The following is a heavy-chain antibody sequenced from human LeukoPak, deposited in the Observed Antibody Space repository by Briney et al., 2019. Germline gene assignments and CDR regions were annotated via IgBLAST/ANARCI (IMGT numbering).Heavy chain of an antibody. CDR1: GFIVSNSY. V-gene: IGHV3-53*01. CDR3: AKDSAWVLLGH. J-gene: IGHJ5*02. CDR2: IYTGGGT. D-gene: IGHD1-26*01. Sequence: PGRSLRLSCAASGFIVSNSYMSWVRQAPGKGLECVSVIYTGGGTFYTDSVKGRFTISRDNSKNMIYLQMNSLRAEDTAVYYCAKDSAWVLLGHWGQGTLVTVSS.